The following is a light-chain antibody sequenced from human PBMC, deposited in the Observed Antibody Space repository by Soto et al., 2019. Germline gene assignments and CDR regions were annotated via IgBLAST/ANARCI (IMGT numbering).Light chain of an antibody. CDR1: QGIATF. J-gene: IGKJ3*01. CDR2: GAS. V-gene: IGKV1-9*01. Sequence: IQLTQSPSSLSASVGDRVTISCRASQGIATFLAWYQQKPGKAPKLLIYGASTLQSGVPSRFSGSGSGTDFTLTISSLQPEDFATYYCQQLNSFPIPFGPWTQVDSK. CDR3: QQLNSFPIP.